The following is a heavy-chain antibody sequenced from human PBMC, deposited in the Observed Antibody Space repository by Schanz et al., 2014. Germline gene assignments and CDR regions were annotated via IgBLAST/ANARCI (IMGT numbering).Heavy chain of an antibody. Sequence: QVQMVESGGGVVQPGRSLRLSCAASGFAFSVYGMHWVRQAPGKGLEWVAAMSYDGSIKYYGDSVKGRFTISRDNSKNTLYLQMNSLRAEDTAVYYCAKDLLYGEPMTLNHLDYWGQGTLGTVSS. J-gene: IGHJ4*02. D-gene: IGHD2-21*01. V-gene: IGHV3-33*06. CDR1: GFAFSVYG. CDR2: MSYDGSIK. CDR3: AKDLLYGEPMTLNHLDY.